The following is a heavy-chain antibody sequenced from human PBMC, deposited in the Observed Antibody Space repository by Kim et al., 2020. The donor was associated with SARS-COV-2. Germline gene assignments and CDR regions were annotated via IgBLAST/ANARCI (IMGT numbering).Heavy chain of an antibody. V-gene: IGHV3-30*04. Sequence: GGSLRLSCAASGFTFSSYAMHWVRQAPGKGLEWVAVISYDGSNKYYADSVKGRFTISRDNSKNTLYLQMNSLRAEDTAVYYCARDQGSGSYYAGLGAFDIWGQGTMVTVSS. CDR2: ISYDGSNK. CDR3: ARDQGSGSYYAGLGAFDI. CDR1: GFTFSSYA. J-gene: IGHJ3*02. D-gene: IGHD1-26*01.